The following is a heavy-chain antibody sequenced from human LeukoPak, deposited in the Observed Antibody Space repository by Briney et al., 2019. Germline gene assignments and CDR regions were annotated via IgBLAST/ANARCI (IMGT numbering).Heavy chain of an antibody. D-gene: IGHD5-12*01. CDR3: AREVYSGYGCFDY. V-gene: IGHV1-8*01. CDR1: GYTFTSYD. Sequence: ASVKVSCKASGYTFTSYDINWVRQATGQGLEWMGWMNPNSGNTGYAEKFQGRVTMTRNTSISTAYMELSSLRSEDTAVYYCAREVYSGYGCFDYWGQGTLVTVSS. J-gene: IGHJ4*02. CDR2: MNPNSGNT.